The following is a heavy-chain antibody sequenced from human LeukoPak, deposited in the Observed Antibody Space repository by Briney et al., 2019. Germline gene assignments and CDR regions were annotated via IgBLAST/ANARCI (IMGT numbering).Heavy chain of an antibody. CDR2: IIPILGIA. Sequence: SVKVSCKASGGTFSSYAISWVRQAPGQGLEWMGRIIPILGIANYAQKFQGRVTITADKSTSTAYMELSSLRSEDTAVYYCARLMVRGYWGTDYWGQGTLVTVSS. CDR1: GGTFSSYA. D-gene: IGHD3-10*01. CDR3: ARLMVRGYWGTDY. J-gene: IGHJ4*02. V-gene: IGHV1-69*04.